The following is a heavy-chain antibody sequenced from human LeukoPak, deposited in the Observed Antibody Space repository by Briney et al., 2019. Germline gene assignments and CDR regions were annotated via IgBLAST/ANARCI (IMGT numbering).Heavy chain of an antibody. D-gene: IGHD3-3*01. Sequence: ASVKVSCKASGYKFISYYVHWVRQAPGQGLEWMGMINPDGSMTNYAQKFQGRITLTRDMSTSTVYMELASLRSDDTAVYYCARAALIFGVAIPAYLGQGTLVTVSS. CDR2: INPDGSMT. V-gene: IGHV1-46*01. J-gene: IGHJ4*02. CDR1: GYKFISYY. CDR3: ARAALIFGVAIPAY.